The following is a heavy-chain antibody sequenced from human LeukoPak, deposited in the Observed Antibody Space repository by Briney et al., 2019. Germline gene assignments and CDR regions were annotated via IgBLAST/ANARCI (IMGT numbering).Heavy chain of an antibody. D-gene: IGHD6-19*01. CDR1: GGSFSGYY. Sequence: SETLSLTCAVYGGSFSGYYWSWIRQPPGKGLEWIGEINHSGSTNYNPSLKSRVTISVDTSKNQFSLKLSSVTAADTAMYYCARGKQWLPTMRRNWFDPWGQGTLVTVSS. V-gene: IGHV4-34*01. CDR2: INHSGST. J-gene: IGHJ5*02. CDR3: ARGKQWLPTMRRNWFDP.